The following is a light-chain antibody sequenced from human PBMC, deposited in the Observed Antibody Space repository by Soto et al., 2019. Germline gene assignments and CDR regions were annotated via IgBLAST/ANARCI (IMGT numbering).Light chain of an antibody. CDR3: SSYAGSNNYVV. V-gene: IGLV2-8*01. CDR1: SSDVGGYNY. Sequence: QSVLTQPPSASVSPGQSVTISCTGTSSDVGGYNYVSWYQQHPGKAPKLIIYEVSKRPSGVPDRFAGSKPGNTASLTVSGLQAEDEADYYCSSYAGSNNYVVFGGGTKLPVL. CDR2: EVS. J-gene: IGLJ2*01.